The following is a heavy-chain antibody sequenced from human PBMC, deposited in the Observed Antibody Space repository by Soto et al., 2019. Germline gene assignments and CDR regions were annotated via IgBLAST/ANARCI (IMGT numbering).Heavy chain of an antibody. V-gene: IGHV3-33*01. Sequence: QVQLVESGGGVVQPGRSLRLSCATSGFTFSSYGMHWVRQGPGKGLEWVAAIWYDGTNKYYADSVNGRFTISRDDSKNTLNLQMNSPGAEDTAVYYCARGPMTTVTTWGDWYFDLWGRGTLVTVSS. CDR2: IWYDGTNK. J-gene: IGHJ2*01. D-gene: IGHD4-17*01. CDR1: GFTFSSYG. CDR3: ARGPMTTVTTWGDWYFDL.